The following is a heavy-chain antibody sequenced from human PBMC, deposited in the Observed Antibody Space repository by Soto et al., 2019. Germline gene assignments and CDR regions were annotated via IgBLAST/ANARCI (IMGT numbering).Heavy chain of an antibody. V-gene: IGHV1-69*01. J-gene: IGHJ6*02. CDR1: GGTFSSYA. CDR3: ARSQGSSTSLEIYYYYYYGMDV. D-gene: IGHD2-2*01. Sequence: QVQLVQSGAEVKKPGSSVKVSCKASGGTFSSYAISWVRQAPGQGLEWMGGIIPISGTANYAQKFQGRVTITADESTSTAYMELSSLRSEDTAMYYCARSQGSSTSLEIYYYYYYGMDVWGQGTMVTVSS. CDR2: IIPISGTA.